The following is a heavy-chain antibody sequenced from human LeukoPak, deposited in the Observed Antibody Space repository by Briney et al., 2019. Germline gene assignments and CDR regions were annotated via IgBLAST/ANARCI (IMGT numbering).Heavy chain of an antibody. V-gene: IGHV4-59*08. CDR1: GGSISSYY. J-gene: IGHJ4*02. CDR2: IYYSGST. Sequence: SETLSLTCTVSGGSISSYYWSWIRQPPGKGLEWIGYIYYSGSTNYNPSLKSRVTISVDTSKNQFSLKPSSVTAADMAVYYCASGYCSSTSCYPLDYWGQGTLVTVSS. D-gene: IGHD2-2*03. CDR3: ASGYCSSTSCYPLDY.